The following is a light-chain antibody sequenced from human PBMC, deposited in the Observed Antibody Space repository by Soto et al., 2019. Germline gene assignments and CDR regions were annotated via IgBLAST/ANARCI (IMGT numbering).Light chain of an antibody. CDR2: DVS. V-gene: IGLV2-14*01. CDR1: SSDVGGYNY. Sequence: QSALTQPASVSGSPGQSITISCTGTSSDVGGYNYVSWYQQHPGKAPKLMIYDVSNRPSGVSNRFSGSKSGNTASLTISGLQAEDEADYYCSSYTSSSTFHLVFGGGTKVTVL. CDR3: SSYTSSSTFHLV. J-gene: IGLJ2*01.